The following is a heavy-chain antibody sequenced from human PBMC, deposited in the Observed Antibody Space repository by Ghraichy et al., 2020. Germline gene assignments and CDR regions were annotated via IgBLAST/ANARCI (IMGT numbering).Heavy chain of an antibody. CDR3: AKDLRRNYYGSGSQTFDY. J-gene: IGHJ4*02. D-gene: IGHD3-10*01. CDR2: ISGSGGST. V-gene: IGHV3-23*01. Sequence: GGSLRLSCAASGFTFSNYAMSWVRQAPGKGLEWVSVISGSGGSTYYGDSVKGRFTISRDNSKDTLYLQMNSLRAEDTAVYYCAKDLRRNYYGSGSQTFDYWGQGTLVTVSS. CDR1: GFTFSNYA.